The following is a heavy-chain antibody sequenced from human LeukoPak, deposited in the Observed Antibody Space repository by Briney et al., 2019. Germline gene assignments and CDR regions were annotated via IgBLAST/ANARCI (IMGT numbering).Heavy chain of an antibody. CDR1: GFTFSNYA. CDR2: ISANGRNT. CDR3: ARKKKVATIIPSNRDYYYYYYMDV. D-gene: IGHD5-12*01. Sequence: GGSLRLSCAASGFTFSNYAMHWVRQAPGKGLQYVSTISANGRNTYYANSVKGRFTISRDNSNNTLYLQMGSLGAEDVAVYYCARKKKVATIIPSNRDYYYYYYMDVWGKGTAVTVSS. V-gene: IGHV3-64*01. J-gene: IGHJ6*03.